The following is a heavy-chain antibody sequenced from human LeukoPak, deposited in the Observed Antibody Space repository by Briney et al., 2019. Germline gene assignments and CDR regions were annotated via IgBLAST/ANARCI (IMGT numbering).Heavy chain of an antibody. D-gene: IGHD1-7*01. CDR3: ARDGDYNWNYRSGFDY. V-gene: IGHV3-7*01. CDR2: IKQDGSQK. J-gene: IGHJ4*02. Sequence: QPGGSLRLSCAASGFTFSSYWMSWVRPAPGKGLEWVANIKQDGSQKFYVDSVKGRFTISRDNAKNSLYLQMNSLRAEDTAVYYCARDGDYNWNYRSGFDYWGQGTLVTVSS. CDR1: GFTFSSYW.